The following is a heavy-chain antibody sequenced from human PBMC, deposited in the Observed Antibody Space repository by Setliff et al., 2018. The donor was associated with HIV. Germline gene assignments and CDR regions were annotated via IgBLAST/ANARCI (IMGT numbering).Heavy chain of an antibody. J-gene: IGHJ4*02. D-gene: IGHD3-10*01. V-gene: IGHV3-30-3*01. CDR2: ISYDGSNK. CDR3: TTRHYFGSVTYDY. CDR1: GFTFSSYA. Sequence: GGSLRLSCAASGFTFSSYAMHWVRQAPGKGLEWVAVISYDGSNKYYADSVKGRFTISRDNSKNTLYLQMNSLRAEDTAVYYCTTRHYFGSVTYDYWGQGTLVTVSS.